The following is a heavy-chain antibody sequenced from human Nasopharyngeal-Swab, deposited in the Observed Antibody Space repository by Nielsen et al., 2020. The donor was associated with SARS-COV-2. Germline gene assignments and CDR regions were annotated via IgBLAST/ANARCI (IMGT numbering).Heavy chain of an antibody. Sequence: GESLKISCAASGFTFSSYWMSWVRQAPGKGLEWVANIKQDGSEKYYVDPVKGRFTISRDNAKNSLYLQMNSLRAEDTAVYYCARGDDYGYYFDYWGQGTLVTVSS. V-gene: IGHV3-7*01. CDR3: ARGDDYGYYFDY. CDR2: IKQDGSEK. CDR1: GFTFSSYW. D-gene: IGHD4-17*01. J-gene: IGHJ4*02.